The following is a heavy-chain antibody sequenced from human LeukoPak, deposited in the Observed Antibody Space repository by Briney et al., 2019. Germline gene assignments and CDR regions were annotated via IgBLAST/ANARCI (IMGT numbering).Heavy chain of an antibody. CDR2: ISSSSSTI. Sequence: GGSLRLSCAASGFTFSSYNMNWVRQAPGKGLEWVSYISSSSSTIYYADSVKGRFTISRDNAKNSLYLQMNSLRAEDTAVYYCASAYCSSTSCWPTPYWGQGTLVTVSS. V-gene: IGHV3-48*04. CDR3: ASAYCSSTSCWPTPY. D-gene: IGHD2-2*01. J-gene: IGHJ4*02. CDR1: GFTFSSYN.